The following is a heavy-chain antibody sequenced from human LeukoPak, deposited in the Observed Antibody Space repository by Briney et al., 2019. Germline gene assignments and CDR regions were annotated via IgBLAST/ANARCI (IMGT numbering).Heavy chain of an antibody. V-gene: IGHV3-23*01. J-gene: IGHJ6*03. CDR3: ARVAVIYYYYMEV. Sequence: GGSLRLSCAASGLTFGRYAMSWVRQAPGKGLEWVSVISGSGGSTYYADSVKGRFTISRDNAKHSLFLQMNSLRAEDTAVYYCARVAVIYYYYMEVWGKGTTVTVSS. CDR1: GLTFGRYA. CDR2: ISGSGGST. D-gene: IGHD2/OR15-2a*01.